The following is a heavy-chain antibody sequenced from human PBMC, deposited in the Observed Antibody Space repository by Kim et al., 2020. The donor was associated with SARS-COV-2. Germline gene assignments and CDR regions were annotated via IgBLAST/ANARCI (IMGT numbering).Heavy chain of an antibody. D-gene: IGHD6-19*01. Sequence: GGSLRLSCAASGFTFDDYAMHWVRQAPGKGLEWVSGISWNSGSIGYADSVKGRFTISRDNAKNSLYLQMNSLRAEDTALYYCAKDMGSSGWEFDYWGQGTLVTVSS. CDR1: GFTFDDYA. CDR2: ISWNSGSI. J-gene: IGHJ4*02. V-gene: IGHV3-9*01. CDR3: AKDMGSSGWEFDY.